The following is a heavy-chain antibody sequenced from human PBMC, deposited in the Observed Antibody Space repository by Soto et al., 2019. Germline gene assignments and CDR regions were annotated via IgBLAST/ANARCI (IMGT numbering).Heavy chain of an antibody. D-gene: IGHD2-15*01. Sequence: GGSLRLSCAASGFTFDDYAMHWVRQAPGKGLEWVSGISWNSGSIGYADSVKGRFTISRDNAKNSLYLQMNSLRAEDTALNYCAISVVAATLDYWGQGTLVTVSS. CDR3: AISVVAATLDY. J-gene: IGHJ4*02. CDR1: GFTFDDYA. CDR2: ISWNSGSI. V-gene: IGHV3-9*01.